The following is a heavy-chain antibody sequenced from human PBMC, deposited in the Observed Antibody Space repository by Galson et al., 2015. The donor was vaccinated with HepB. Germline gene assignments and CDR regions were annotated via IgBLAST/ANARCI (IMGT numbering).Heavy chain of an antibody. Sequence: SVKVSCKASGGSFSTSAISWVRQAPGQGLEWMGGIIPTFGRRNYAQKFQGRVTITADESTSTAYMELSSLRSEDTAVYYCASSAYYDFWGGYWNYYMDVWGKGTTVTVSS. CDR2: IIPTFGRR. J-gene: IGHJ6*03. V-gene: IGHV1-69*13. D-gene: IGHD3-3*01. CDR1: GGSFSTSA. CDR3: ASSAYYDFWGGYWNYYMDV.